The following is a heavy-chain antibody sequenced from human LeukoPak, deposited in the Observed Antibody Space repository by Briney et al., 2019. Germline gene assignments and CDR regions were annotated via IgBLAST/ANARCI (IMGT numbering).Heavy chain of an antibody. CDR1: GFTFSHYG. CDR3: AKDAQRGFDYSNALEY. Sequence: GGSLRLSCAASGFTFSHYGMHWVRQAPGRGLEWVAVIWSDGSNKFYADSVKGRFTISRDNAQHTVDLQMNILRAEDTAVYYCAKDAQRGFDYSNALEYWGQGTLVTVSS. CDR2: IWSDGSNK. V-gene: IGHV3-33*06. D-gene: IGHD4-11*01. J-gene: IGHJ4*02.